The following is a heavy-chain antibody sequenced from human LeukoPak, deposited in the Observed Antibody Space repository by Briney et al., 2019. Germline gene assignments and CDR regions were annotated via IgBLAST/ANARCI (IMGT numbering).Heavy chain of an antibody. CDR1: GGSISSYY. Sequence: SETLSLTCTVSGGSISSYYWSWIRQPAGKGLEWIGRIYTSGSTNYNPSLKSRVTMSVDTSKNQFSLKLSSVTAADTAVYYCARDSAGSGRPYYFDYWGQGTTVTVSS. V-gene: IGHV4-4*07. D-gene: IGHD3-10*01. J-gene: IGHJ4*03. CDR2: IYTSGST. CDR3: ARDSAGSGRPYYFDY.